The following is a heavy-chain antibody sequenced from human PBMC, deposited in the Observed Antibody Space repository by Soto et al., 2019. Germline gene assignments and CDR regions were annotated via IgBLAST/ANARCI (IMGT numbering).Heavy chain of an antibody. J-gene: IGHJ4*02. Sequence: GGSLRLSCAASGFTFSSYGMHWVRQAPGKGLEWVAVISYDGSNKYYADSVKGRFTISRDNSKNTLYLQTNSLRAEDTAVYYCAKDGLLLQFYFDYWGQGTLVTVSS. CDR1: GFTFSSYG. D-gene: IGHD4-4*01. V-gene: IGHV3-30*18. CDR3: AKDGLLLQFYFDY. CDR2: ISYDGSNK.